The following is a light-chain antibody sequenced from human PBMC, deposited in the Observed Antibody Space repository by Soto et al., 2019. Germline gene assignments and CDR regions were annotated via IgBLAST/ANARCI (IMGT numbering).Light chain of an antibody. CDR2: DVG. V-gene: IGLV2-14*01. CDR1: SSDIGGYNF. J-gene: IGLJ1*01. CDR3: TSYRTVSTYV. Sequence: QSALTQPASVSGSPGQSITIACTGTSSDIGGYNFVSWYQQHPGKAPKLLIYDVGNRPSGVSKRFSGSKSGNTASLTISGLQAEDEAHYYCTSYRTVSTYVFGTGTKLTVL.